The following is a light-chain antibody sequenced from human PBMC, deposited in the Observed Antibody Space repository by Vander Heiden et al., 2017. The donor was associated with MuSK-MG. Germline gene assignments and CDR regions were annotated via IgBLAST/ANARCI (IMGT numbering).Light chain of an antibody. J-gene: IGLJ2*01. V-gene: IGLV1-51*01. CDR1: SSNIGDNY. CDR3: GTWDSSLSAVV. Sequence: QSVLTQPPSVSAAPGQKVTISCSGSSSNIGDNYVSWYQQLPGTAPKLLIYDNNKRPSGIPDRVSGSKSGTSATLGVTGLQTEDEADYYCGTWDSSLSAVVFGGGTKLTV. CDR2: DNN.